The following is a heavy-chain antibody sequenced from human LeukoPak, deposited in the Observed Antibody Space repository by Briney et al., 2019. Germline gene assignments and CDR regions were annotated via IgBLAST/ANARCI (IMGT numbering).Heavy chain of an antibody. Sequence: GGSLRLSCAASGFTFSDYNMRGLRQAPGKGLEWVSSISRSGSTKYYADSVKGRFTISRDNAKNSLYLQMNSLRDQDTAVYYCARAGRYCSSTSCYINYYYYYMDVWGKGTTVTISS. J-gene: IGHJ6*03. CDR3: ARAGRYCSSTSCYINYYYYYMDV. CDR1: GFTFSDYN. CDR2: ISRSGSTK. V-gene: IGHV3-11*01. D-gene: IGHD2-2*02.